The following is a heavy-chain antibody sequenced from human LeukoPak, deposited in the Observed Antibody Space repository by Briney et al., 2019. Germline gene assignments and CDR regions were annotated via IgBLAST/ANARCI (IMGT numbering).Heavy chain of an antibody. Sequence: ASVKVSCKASGYTFTSYGISWVRQAPGQGLEWMGWISAYNGNTNYAQKLQGRVTMTTDTSTCTAYMELRSLRSDDTAVYYCARVSGSSYYYYYYMDVWGKGTTVTVSS. V-gene: IGHV1-18*01. D-gene: IGHD6-6*01. CDR1: GYTFTSYG. CDR2: ISAYNGNT. CDR3: ARVSGSSYYYYYYMDV. J-gene: IGHJ6*03.